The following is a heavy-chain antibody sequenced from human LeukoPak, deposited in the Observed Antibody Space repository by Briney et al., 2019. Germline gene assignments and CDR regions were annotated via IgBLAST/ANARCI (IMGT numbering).Heavy chain of an antibody. CDR2: MSITENT. CDR3: VRLEGSGAPVY. Sequence: SETLSLTCTVSGASVTDYYWTWIRQHAGKGLEWIGRMSITENTYYSPSLESRVTISVDGSKNQFSLILTSLTAADTAVYYCVRLEGSGAPVYWGQGIRVTVSS. D-gene: IGHD3-10*01. CDR1: GASVTDYY. J-gene: IGHJ4*02. V-gene: IGHV4-4*07.